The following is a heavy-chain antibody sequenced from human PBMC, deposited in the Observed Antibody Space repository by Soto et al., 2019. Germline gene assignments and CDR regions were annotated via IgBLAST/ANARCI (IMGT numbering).Heavy chain of an antibody. Sequence: GGSLRLSCAASGFTFSSYAMHWVRQAPGKGLEWVAVISYDGSNKYYADSVKGRFNISRDNSKNTLYLQMNSLRAEDTAVYYCARDDCTNGVCGFDYWGQGTLVTVSS. J-gene: IGHJ4*02. CDR2: ISYDGSNK. CDR1: GFTFSSYA. D-gene: IGHD2-8*01. V-gene: IGHV3-30-3*01. CDR3: ARDDCTNGVCGFDY.